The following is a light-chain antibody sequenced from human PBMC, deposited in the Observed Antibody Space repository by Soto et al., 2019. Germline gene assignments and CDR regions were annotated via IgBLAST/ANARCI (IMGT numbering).Light chain of an antibody. CDR2: RNN. CDR1: SSNIGSNY. Sequence: QSVLTQPPSASGTPGQRVTISCSGSSSNIGSNYVYWYQQLPGTAPKLLIYRNNQRPSGVPDRFSGSKSGTSASLAISELGSEDEAEYDCASCDDSLSGVYVFGTGTKLTVL. V-gene: IGLV1-47*01. CDR3: ASCDDSLSGVYV. J-gene: IGLJ1*01.